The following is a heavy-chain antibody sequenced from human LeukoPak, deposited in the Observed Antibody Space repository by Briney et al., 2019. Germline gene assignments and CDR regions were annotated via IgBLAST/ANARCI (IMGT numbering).Heavy chain of an antibody. D-gene: IGHD3-10*01. CDR2: MNPNSGNT. CDR3: ARSEPYYGSGSYYDY. V-gene: IGHV1-8*03. J-gene: IGHJ4*02. Sequence: ASVKVSCKASGYTFTSYDINWVRQATGQGLEWMGWMNPNSGNTGYAQKFQGRVTITRDTSISTAYMELSSLRSDDTAVYYCARSEPYYGSGSYYDYWGQGTLVTVSS. CDR1: GYTFTSYD.